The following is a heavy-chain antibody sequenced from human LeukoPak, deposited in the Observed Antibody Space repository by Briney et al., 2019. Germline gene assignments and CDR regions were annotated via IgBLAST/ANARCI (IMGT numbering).Heavy chain of an antibody. CDR1: GFTFSSYV. CDR3: AKGSGLPDY. CDR2: ISGSGGNT. Sequence: GGSLRLSCAATGFTFSSYVMNWVRQAPGKGLERVSGISGSGGNTYYAESVKGRFTISRDNSKNTLDLQMNSLRAEDTAVYYCAKGSGLPDYWGQGTLVTVSS. D-gene: IGHD3-10*01. V-gene: IGHV3-23*01. J-gene: IGHJ4*02.